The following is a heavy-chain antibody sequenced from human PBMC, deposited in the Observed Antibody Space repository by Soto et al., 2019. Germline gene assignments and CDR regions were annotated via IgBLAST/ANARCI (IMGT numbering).Heavy chain of an antibody. D-gene: IGHD1-26*01. J-gene: IGHJ4*02. V-gene: IGHV3-23*01. CDR1: GFTFSSYA. CDR2: ISGSGGST. CDR3: ARRGSGSYYDY. Sequence: EVQLLESGGGLVQPGGSLRLSCAASGFTFSSYAMRWVRQAPGKGLEWVSAISGSGGSTYYADSVKGRFTISRDNSKYTLYLQMNSLRAEDTAVYSCARRGSGSYYDYWGQGTLVTVSS.